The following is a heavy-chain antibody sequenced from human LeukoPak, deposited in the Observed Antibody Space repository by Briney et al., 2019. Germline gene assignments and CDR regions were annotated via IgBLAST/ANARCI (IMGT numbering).Heavy chain of an antibody. J-gene: IGHJ4*02. V-gene: IGHV1-69*05. CDR3: AASIVLMVYAISGFDY. D-gene: IGHD2-8*01. CDR1: GGTFSSYA. Sequence: ASVKVSCKASGGTFSSYAISWVRQAPGQGLEWMGGIIPIFGTANYAQKFQGRVTITTDGSTSTAYMELSSLRSEDTAVYYCAASIVLMVYAISGFDYWGQGTLVTVSS. CDR2: IIPIFGTA.